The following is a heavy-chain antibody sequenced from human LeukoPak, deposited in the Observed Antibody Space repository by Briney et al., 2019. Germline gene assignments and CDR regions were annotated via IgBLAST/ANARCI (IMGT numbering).Heavy chain of an antibody. J-gene: IGHJ4*02. V-gene: IGHV3-21*01. CDR1: GFTFSSYA. CDR2: ISSSSSYI. D-gene: IGHD3-3*01. Sequence: GGSLRLSCAASGFTFSSYAMSWVRQAPGKGLEWVSSISSSSSYIYYADSVKGRFTISRDNAKNSLYLQMNSLRAEDTAVYYCARVHDYDFWSGYYEYYFDYWGQGTLVTVSS. CDR3: ARVHDYDFWSGYYEYYFDY.